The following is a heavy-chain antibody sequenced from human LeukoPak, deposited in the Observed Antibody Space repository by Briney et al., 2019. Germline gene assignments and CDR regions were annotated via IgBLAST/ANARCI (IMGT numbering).Heavy chain of an antibody. V-gene: IGHV3-21*01. Sequence: GGSLRLSCAASGFTFSTHSMYWVRQAPGKGLEWVSSISASSNFIHYAESVRGRFTITRDNAKNSLYLQMNSLGAQDTAVYYCARPATGYCSSAGCHWDSWGQGTLVTVSS. J-gene: IGHJ4*02. D-gene: IGHD2-2*01. CDR1: GFTFSTHS. CDR2: ISASSNFI. CDR3: ARPATGYCSSAGCHWDS.